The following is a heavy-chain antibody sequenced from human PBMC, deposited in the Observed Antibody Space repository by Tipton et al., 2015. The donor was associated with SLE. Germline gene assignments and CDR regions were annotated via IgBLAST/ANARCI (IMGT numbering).Heavy chain of an antibody. V-gene: IGHV3-43*01. Sequence: SLRLSCAASGFTFDDYSMHWVRQAPGKGLEWISVMTWDGRNTYYADSVKGRFTISRDNSKNTLYLQMNRLRTEDAAVYYCAKDGDRGASYFDSGGQGTLVTVSS. D-gene: IGHD1-26*01. CDR3: AKDGDRGASYFDS. CDR1: GFTFDDYS. CDR2: MTWDGRNT. J-gene: IGHJ4*02.